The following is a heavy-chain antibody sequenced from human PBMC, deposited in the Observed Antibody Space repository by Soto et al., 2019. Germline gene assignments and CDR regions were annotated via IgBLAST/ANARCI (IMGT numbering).Heavy chain of an antibody. J-gene: IGHJ5*02. CDR2: IWYDGSNK. CDR1: GFTFSSYG. CDR3: ASWRLQGFDP. Sequence: QAQLVESGGGVVQPGRSVRLSCAASGFTFSSYGMHGVRQAPGKGLEWVAVIWYDGSNKYYADSVKGRFTISRDNSKNTLYLQMNSLRAEDTAVYYCASWRLQGFDPWGQGTLVTVSS. D-gene: IGHD4-4*01. V-gene: IGHV3-33*01.